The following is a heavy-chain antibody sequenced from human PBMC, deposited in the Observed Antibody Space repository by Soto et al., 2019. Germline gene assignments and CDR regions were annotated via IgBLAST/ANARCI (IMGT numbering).Heavy chain of an antibody. CDR1: GFRFDENA. D-gene: IGHD2-21*01. CDR3: AMIVTRRAFVPVFDQ. CDR2: ISWDSGSI. Sequence: QLVESGGGLIKPGRSLRLSCVASGFRFDENAIHWVRQAPGKGLEWVAGISWDSGSINYADSVRGRFTVSRDNAKNSLYLRMTTLRSEDTDFYYCAMIVTRRAFVPVFDQWGQGAMVSVSS. J-gene: IGHJ4*02. V-gene: IGHV3-9*01.